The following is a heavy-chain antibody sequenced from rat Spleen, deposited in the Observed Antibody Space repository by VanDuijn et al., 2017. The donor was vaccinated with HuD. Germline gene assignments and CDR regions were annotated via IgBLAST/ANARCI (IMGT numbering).Heavy chain of an antibody. J-gene: IGHJ1*01. CDR3: TTGGDWYFDF. CDR2: ISYDGSST. V-gene: IGHV5-20*01. Sequence: EVQLVESGGGLVQPGRSMKLSCAASGFTFSNYDMAWVRQAPTKGLEWVASISYDGSSTYYRDSVKGRYTISRDNAKSTLYLQMDSLRSEDTATYYCTTGGDWYFDFWGPGTMVTVSS. CDR1: GFTFSNYD.